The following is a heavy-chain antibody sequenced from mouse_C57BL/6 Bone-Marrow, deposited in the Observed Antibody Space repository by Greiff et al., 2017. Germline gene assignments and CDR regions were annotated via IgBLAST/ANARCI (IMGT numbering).Heavy chain of an antibody. D-gene: IGHD1-1*01. CDR2: ISSGGSYT. CDR1: GFTFSSYG. Sequence: EVQGVESGGDLVKPGGSLKLSCAASGFTFSSYGMSWVRQTPDKRLEWVATISSGGSYTYYPDSVKGRFTISRDNAKNTLYLQMSSLKSEDTAMYYCARTFYGWYFDVWGTGTTVTVSS. V-gene: IGHV5-6*01. J-gene: IGHJ1*03. CDR3: ARTFYGWYFDV.